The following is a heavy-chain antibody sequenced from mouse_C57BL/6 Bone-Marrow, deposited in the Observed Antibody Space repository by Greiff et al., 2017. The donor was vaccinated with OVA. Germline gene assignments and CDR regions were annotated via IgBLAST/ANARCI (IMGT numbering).Heavy chain of an antibody. D-gene: IGHD2-5*01. CDR3: TRSYSNYEDFDY. J-gene: IGHJ2*01. CDR1: GYTFTDYE. CDR2: IDPETGGT. Sequence: VKLMESGAELVRPGASVTLSCKASGYTFTDYEMHWVKQTPVHGLEWIGAIDPETGGTAYNQKFKGKAILTADKSSSTAYMELRSLTSEDSAVYYCTRSYSNYEDFDYWGQGTTLTVSA. V-gene: IGHV1-15*01.